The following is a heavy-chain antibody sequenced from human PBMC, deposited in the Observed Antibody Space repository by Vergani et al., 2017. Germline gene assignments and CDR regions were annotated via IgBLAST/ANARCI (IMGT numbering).Heavy chain of an antibody. CDR3: ARAGLVYCSGGSCYAFKAFDY. D-gene: IGHD2-15*01. V-gene: IGHV1-69*13. Sequence: QVQLVQSGAEVKKPGSSVKVSCKASGGTFSSYAISWVRQAPGQGLEWMGRIIPIFGTANYAQKFQGRVTITADESTSTAYMELSSLRSEDTAVYYCARAGLVYCSGGSCYAFKAFDYWGQGTLVTVSS. CDR2: IIPIFGTA. J-gene: IGHJ4*02. CDR1: GGTFSSYA.